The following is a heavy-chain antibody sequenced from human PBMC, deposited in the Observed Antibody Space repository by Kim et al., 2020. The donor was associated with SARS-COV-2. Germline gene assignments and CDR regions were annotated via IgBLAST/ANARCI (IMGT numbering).Heavy chain of an antibody. D-gene: IGHD6-19*01. CDR2: TA. CDR3: ARMAVAGVDY. J-gene: IGHJ4*02. Sequence: TANYAPKFQGRVTITADESTSTAYMELSSLRSEDTAVYYCARMAVAGVDYWGQGTLVTVSS. V-gene: IGHV1-69*01.